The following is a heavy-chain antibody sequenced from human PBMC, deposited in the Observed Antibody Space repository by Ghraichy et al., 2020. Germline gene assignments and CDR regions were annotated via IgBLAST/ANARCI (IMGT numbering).Heavy chain of an antibody. CDR1: GGSISSSSYY. Sequence: SETLSLTCTVSGGSISSSSYYWGWIRQPPGKGLEWIGSVYHSGSTFDNTSLKSRVIISIDTSKNQFSLRLSSVTAADTAVYYCAKHGGSYYPDYWGQGTLVTVSS. CDR2: VYHSGST. J-gene: IGHJ4*02. CDR3: AKHGGSYYPDY. V-gene: IGHV4-39*01. D-gene: IGHD1-26*01.